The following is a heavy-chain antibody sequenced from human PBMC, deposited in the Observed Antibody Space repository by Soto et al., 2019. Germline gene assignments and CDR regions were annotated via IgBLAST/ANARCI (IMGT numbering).Heavy chain of an antibody. J-gene: IGHJ4*02. Sequence: EVQLLESGGGLVQPGGSLRLSCAASGFTFSNSAVTWVRQAPGKGLEWVSNTYYTDSVNDRFTISRDNSKNTLYLQINSLRAEDTAVYYCAKYAVAYDGNSYYFDSWGQRTLVTVSS. V-gene: IGHV3-23*01. CDR1: GFTFSNSA. D-gene: IGHD3-10*01. CDR3: AKYAVAYDGNSYYFDS. CDR2: NT.